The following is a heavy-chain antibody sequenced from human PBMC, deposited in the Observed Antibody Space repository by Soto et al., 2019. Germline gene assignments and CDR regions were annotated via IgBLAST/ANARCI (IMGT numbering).Heavy chain of an antibody. CDR2: ISAYNGNT. V-gene: IGHV1-18*01. CDR1: GYTFTSYG. D-gene: IGHD6-13*01. Sequence: ASVKVSCKASGYTFTSYGISWVRQAPGQGLEWMGWISAYNGNTNYAQKLQGRVTITTDTSTSTAYMELRSLRSDDTAVYYCARVPQQLKRNWFDPWGQGTLVTVSS. CDR3: ARVPQQLKRNWFDP. J-gene: IGHJ5*02.